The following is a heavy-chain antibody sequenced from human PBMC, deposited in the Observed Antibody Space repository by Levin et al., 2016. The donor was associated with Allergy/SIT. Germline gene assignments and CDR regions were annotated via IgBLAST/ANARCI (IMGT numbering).Heavy chain of an antibody. CDR3: ARHDFGESKLDY. Sequence: VRQMPGKGLEWMGIIYPADSDTRYSPSFQGQVTISADKSISTAYLQWSSLKASDTAMYYCARHDFGESKLDYWDQGILVTVSS. CDR2: IYPADSDT. J-gene: IGHJ4*02. D-gene: IGHD4-17*01. V-gene: IGHV5-51*01.